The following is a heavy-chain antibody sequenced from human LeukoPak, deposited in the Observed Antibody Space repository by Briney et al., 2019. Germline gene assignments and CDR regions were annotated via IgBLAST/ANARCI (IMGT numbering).Heavy chain of an antibody. V-gene: IGHV4-59*08. CDR1: NGSVRSYY. J-gene: IGHJ4*02. CDR3: ARYYDRTGFDY. CDR2: IYYSGST. Sequence: PSETLSLTCTVSNGSVRSYYWSWVRQSPGKGLEWIGYIYYSGSTNYNPSLKSRVTISIHTSRNQFSLVLSSVTAADTAMYYCARYYDRTGFDYWGQGTLVTVSS. D-gene: IGHD3-16*01.